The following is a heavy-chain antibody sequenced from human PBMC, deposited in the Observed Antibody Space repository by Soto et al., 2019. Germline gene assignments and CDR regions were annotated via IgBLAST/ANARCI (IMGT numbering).Heavy chain of an antibody. D-gene: IGHD1-26*01. J-gene: IGHJ6*02. CDR3: ARDLGATKVYYYGMDV. CDR2: ISAYNGNT. Sequence: ASVKVSCKASGYTFTSYGISWVRQAPGQGLEWMGWISAYNGNTNYAQKLQGRVTMTTDTSTSTAYMELRSLRSDDTAVYYCARDLGATKVYYYGMDVWGQGTTVTASS. CDR1: GYTFTSYG. V-gene: IGHV1-18*01.